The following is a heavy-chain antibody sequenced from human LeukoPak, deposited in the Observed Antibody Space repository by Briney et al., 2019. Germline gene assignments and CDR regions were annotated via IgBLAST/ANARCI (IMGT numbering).Heavy chain of an antibody. V-gene: IGHV3-11*06. CDR1: GFTFSDYY. CDR2: ISSSSSYI. CDR3: ARDLPPAPWNGMDV. J-gene: IGHJ6*02. D-gene: IGHD2-2*01. Sequence: GGSLRLSCAASGFTFSDYYMSWIRQAPGKGLEWVSSISSSSSYIYYADSVKGRFTISRDNAKNSLYLQMNSLRAEDTAVYYCARDLPPAPWNGMDVWGQGTTVTVSS.